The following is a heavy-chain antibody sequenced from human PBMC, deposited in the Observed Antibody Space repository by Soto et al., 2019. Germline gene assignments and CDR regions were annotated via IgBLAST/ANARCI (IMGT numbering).Heavy chain of an antibody. J-gene: IGHJ4*02. CDR3: AKGSNRSPRAVDY. V-gene: IGHV3-23*01. Sequence: HPGGSLRLSCAASGFTLSSYAMSWVRQAPGKGLEWVSASSGSGGSTSYADSVKGRFTISRDNSKNTLYLQMNSLRAEDTAVYYCAKGSNRSPRAVDYWGQGTLVTVSS. CDR1: GFTLSSYA. CDR2: SSGSGGST. D-gene: IGHD4-4*01.